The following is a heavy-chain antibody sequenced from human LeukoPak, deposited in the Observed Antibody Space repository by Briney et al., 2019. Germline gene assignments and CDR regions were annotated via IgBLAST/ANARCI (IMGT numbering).Heavy chain of an antibody. J-gene: IGHJ4*02. Sequence: SETLSLTCTVSGGSISSYYWSWIRQPPWKGLEWIGHIYYSGSTNYNPSLKSRVTISVDTSKNQFSLKLSSVTAADTAVYYCASHDYGDYYFDYWGQGTLVTVS. V-gene: IGHV4-59*08. CDR3: ASHDYGDYYFDY. CDR1: GGSISSYY. CDR2: IYYSGST. D-gene: IGHD4-17*01.